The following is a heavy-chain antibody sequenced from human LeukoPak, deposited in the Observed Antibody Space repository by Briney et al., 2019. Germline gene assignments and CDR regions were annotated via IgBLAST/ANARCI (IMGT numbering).Heavy chain of an antibody. CDR2: IIPIFGTA. V-gene: IGHV1-69*06. Sequence: ASVKVSCKASGGTFSSYAISWVRQAPGQGLEWMGGIIPIFGTANYAQKFRGRVTITADKSTRTAYMELSSLRSEDTAVYYCARTFSGASGYYSYFDYWGQGTLVTVSS. D-gene: IGHD3-22*01. J-gene: IGHJ4*02. CDR1: GGTFSSYA. CDR3: ARTFSGASGYYSYFDY.